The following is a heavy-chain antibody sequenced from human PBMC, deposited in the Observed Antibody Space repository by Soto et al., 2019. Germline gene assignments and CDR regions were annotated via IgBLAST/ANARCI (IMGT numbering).Heavy chain of an antibody. CDR1: GFTFSTYN. J-gene: IGHJ3*02. Sequence: VQLVESGGGLVQPEESLRLSCAASGFTFSTYNMKWVRQAPGKGLEWVSSISTSGSYIFYAGSVRGRFTIFRDDAKNSLHLQMNSLRAEDTAVYYCATIGDRDGFDIWGQGTTVIVSS. D-gene: IGHD4-17*01. CDR3: ATIGDRDGFDI. V-gene: IGHV3-21*06. CDR2: ISTSGSYI.